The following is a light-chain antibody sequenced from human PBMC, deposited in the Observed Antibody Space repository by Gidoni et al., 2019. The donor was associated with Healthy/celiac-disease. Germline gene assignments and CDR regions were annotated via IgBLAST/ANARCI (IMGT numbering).Light chain of an antibody. J-gene: IGLJ2*01. Sequence: SYELTQHPSVSVSPGQTASITCSGDKLGDKYACWYQQKPGQSPVLVIYQDSKRPSGIPERFSGSNSGNTATLTISGTQAMDEADYYCQAWDSSTDVVFGGGTKLTVL. CDR3: QAWDSSTDVV. V-gene: IGLV3-1*01. CDR1: KLGDKY. CDR2: QDS.